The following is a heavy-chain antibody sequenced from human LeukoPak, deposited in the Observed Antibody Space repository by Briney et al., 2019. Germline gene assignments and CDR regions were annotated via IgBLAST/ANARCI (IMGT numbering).Heavy chain of an antibody. CDR1: GFSFSSYS. CDR2: ISSGGRYV. Sequence: PGGSLRLSCAASGFSFSSYSMNWVRQAPGKGLEWVSRISSGGRYVYYADSVKGRFTISRDNAKNSLYLQMNSLRAEDTAVYYCARDRYDILTGYTHYFDYSGQGTLVAVSS. CDR3: ARDRYDILTGYTHYFDY. J-gene: IGHJ4*02. D-gene: IGHD3-9*01. V-gene: IGHV3-21*01.